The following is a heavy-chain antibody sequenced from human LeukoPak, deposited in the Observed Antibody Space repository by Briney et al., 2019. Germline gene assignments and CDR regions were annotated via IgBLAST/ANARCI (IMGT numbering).Heavy chain of an antibody. J-gene: IGHJ4*02. CDR3: ARGTSGYNYGYLDY. V-gene: IGHV3-74*03. CDR2: INTDGSTT. CDR1: GFIFSSYW. Sequence: GGSLRLSCAASGFIFSSYWMHWVRRVPGKGPVWVSRINTDGSTTTYADSVKGRFTISRDNAKNTLYLQMNSLRAEDTAVYYCARGTSGYNYGYLDYWGQGTLVTVSS. D-gene: IGHD5-12*01.